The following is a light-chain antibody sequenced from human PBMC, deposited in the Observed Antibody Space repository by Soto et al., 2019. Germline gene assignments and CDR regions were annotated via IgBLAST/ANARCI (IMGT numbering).Light chain of an antibody. V-gene: IGLV2-14*01. Sequence: QSALTQPASVSGSPGQSITISCTGTSSDVGGYNYVSWYQQHPGKAPKVMIYEVSNRPSGVSNRFSASKSGNTASLTISGLQAEDEADYYCSSYTSTNTYVFGTGTKLTVL. CDR1: SSDVGGYNY. CDR3: SSYTSTNTYV. J-gene: IGLJ1*01. CDR2: EVS.